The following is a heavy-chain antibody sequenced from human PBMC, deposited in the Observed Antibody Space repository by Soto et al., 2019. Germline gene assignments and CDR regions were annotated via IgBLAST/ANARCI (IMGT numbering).Heavy chain of an antibody. CDR2: ISGSGGST. V-gene: IGHV3-23*01. CDR3: AKDSRISGEEDYYGMAV. D-gene: IGHD6-13*01. Sequence: PGGSLRLSCAASGFPFSSYAMSWVRQAPGKGLEWVSAISGSGGSTYYADSVKGRFTISRDNSKNTLYLQMNSLRAEDTAVYHCAKDSRISGEEDYYGMAVWGQGTTVTVSS. J-gene: IGHJ6*02. CDR1: GFPFSSYA.